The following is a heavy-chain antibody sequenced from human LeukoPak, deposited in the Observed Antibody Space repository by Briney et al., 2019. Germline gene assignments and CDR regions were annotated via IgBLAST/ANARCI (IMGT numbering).Heavy chain of an antibody. CDR2: ISAYNGNT. Sequence: PWASVKVSCKASGYTFTSYGNSWVRQAPGQGLEWMGWISAYNGNTNYAQKLQGRVTMTTDTSTSTAYMELRSLRSDDTAVYYCARDNPDSVWFGELSSWFDPWGQGTLVTVSS. V-gene: IGHV1-18*01. D-gene: IGHD3-10*01. CDR1: GYTFTSYG. CDR3: ARDNPDSVWFGELSSWFDP. J-gene: IGHJ5*02.